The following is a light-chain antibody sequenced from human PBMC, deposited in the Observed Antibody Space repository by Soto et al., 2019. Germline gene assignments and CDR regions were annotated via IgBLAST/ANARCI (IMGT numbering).Light chain of an antibody. Sequence: DVVMTQSPLSPPVTLGQPASISCRSSHSLVNSDGNTYLHWFLQRPGQSPRRLIYKVSNRDSGVPDRFSGSGSGTDFTLKISRVEAEDVGVYYCMQGTHWPWTFGQGTKVEIK. CDR3: MQGTHWPWT. J-gene: IGKJ1*01. V-gene: IGKV2-30*01. CDR2: KVS. CDR1: HSLVNSDGNTY.